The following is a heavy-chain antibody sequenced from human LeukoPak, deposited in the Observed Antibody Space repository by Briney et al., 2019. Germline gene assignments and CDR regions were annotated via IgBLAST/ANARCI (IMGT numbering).Heavy chain of an antibody. Sequence: SSETLSLTCTVSGGSISSSSYYWGWIRQPPGKGLEWIGSIYYSGNTYFNPSLKSRVTISVDTSKNQFALKLSSVTAADTAFYCCARPSNGYFDYWGQGTLVTVSS. CDR3: ARPSNGYFDY. D-gene: IGHD3-22*01. V-gene: IGHV4-39*01. J-gene: IGHJ4*02. CDR2: IYYSGNT. CDR1: GGSISSSSYY.